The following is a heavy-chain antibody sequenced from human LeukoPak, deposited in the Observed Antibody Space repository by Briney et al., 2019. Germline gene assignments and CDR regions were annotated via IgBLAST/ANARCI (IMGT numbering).Heavy chain of an antibody. J-gene: IGHJ4*02. V-gene: IGHV4-4*02. D-gene: IGHD1-1*01. CDR1: GGSISSSNW. Sequence: SETLSLTCAVSGGSISSSNWWSWVRQPPGKGLEWIGEIYHSGSTNYNPSLKSRLTISVDKSKNQFSLKLSSVTAADTAVYYCARAAARYGNYFDYWGQGTLVTVSS. CDR2: IYHSGST. CDR3: ARAAARYGNYFDY.